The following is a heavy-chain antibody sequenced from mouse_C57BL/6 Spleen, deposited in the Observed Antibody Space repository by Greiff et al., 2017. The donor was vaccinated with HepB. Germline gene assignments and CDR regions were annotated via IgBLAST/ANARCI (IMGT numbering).Heavy chain of an antibody. CDR2: IWRGGST. V-gene: IGHV2-5*01. D-gene: IGHD2-3*01. CDR1: GFSLTSYG. Sequence: VQGVESGPGLVQPSQSLSITCTVSGFSLTSYGVHWVRQSPGKGLEWLGVIWRGGSTDYNAAFMSRLSITKDNSKSQVFFKMNSLQADDTAIYYCAKNGYYQDYAMDYWGQGTSVTVSS. CDR3: AKNGYYQDYAMDY. J-gene: IGHJ4*01.